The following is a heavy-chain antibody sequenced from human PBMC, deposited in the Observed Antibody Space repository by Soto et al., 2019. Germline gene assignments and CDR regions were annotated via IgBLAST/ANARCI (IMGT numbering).Heavy chain of an antibody. CDR3: ARDKFLGSSVLLLPGLYYYYGMDV. J-gene: IGHJ6*02. CDR2: ISAYNGNT. Sequence: ASVKVSCKASGYTFTSYGISWVRQAPGQGLEWMEWISAYNGNTNYAQKLQGRVTMTTDTSTSTAYMELRSLRSNDTAVYYCARDKFLGSSVLLLPGLYYYYGMDVWGQGTTVTVSS. D-gene: IGHD3-10*01. V-gene: IGHV1-18*01. CDR1: GYTFTSYG.